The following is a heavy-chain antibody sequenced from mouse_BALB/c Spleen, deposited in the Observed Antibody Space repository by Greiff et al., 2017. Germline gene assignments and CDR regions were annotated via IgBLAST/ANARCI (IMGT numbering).Heavy chain of an antibody. V-gene: IGHV1-69*01. J-gene: IGHJ4*01. Sequence: VQLQQPGAELVMPGASVKMSCKSSGYTFTDYWMHWMKQRPGQGLEWIGAIDTSDSYTSYNQKFKGKATLTVDESSSTAYMQLSSLTSEDSAVYYCARGGHLYAMDYWGQGTSVTVSS. CDR3: ARGGHLYAMDY. CDR2: IDTSDSYT. CDR1: GYTFTDYW.